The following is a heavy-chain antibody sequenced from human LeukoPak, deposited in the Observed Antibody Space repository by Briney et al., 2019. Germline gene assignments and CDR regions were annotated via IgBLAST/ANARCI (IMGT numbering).Heavy chain of an antibody. CDR2: IYTSGST. CDR1: GGSISSHY. Sequence: SETLSLTCTVSGGSISSHYWSWIRQPAGKGLEWIGRIYTSGSTNYNPSLKSRVTMSVDTSKNQFSLKLSSVTAADTAVYYCARGPYSSSWYHYFDYWGQGTLVTVSS. J-gene: IGHJ4*02. V-gene: IGHV4-4*07. CDR3: ARGPYSSSWYHYFDY. D-gene: IGHD6-13*01.